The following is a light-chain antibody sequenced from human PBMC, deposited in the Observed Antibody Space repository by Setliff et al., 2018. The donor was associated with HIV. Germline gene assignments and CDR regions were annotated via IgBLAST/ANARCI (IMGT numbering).Light chain of an antibody. Sequence: QSVLTQPPSLSGAPGQRVTISCTGSISTIGAGYDVHWYQQLPGTAPKLLIYDNNNRPSGVPDRFSGSKSGTSASLAITGLQAEDEADYYCQSYDSSLSPWVFGGGT. CDR3: QSYDSSLSPWV. CDR2: DNN. J-gene: IGLJ3*02. V-gene: IGLV1-40*01. CDR1: ISTIGAGYD.